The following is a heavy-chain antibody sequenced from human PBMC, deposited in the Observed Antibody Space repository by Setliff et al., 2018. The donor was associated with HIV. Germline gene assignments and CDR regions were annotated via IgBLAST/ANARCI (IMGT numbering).Heavy chain of an antibody. CDR2: IYYSGST. D-gene: IGHD2-15*01. CDR3: ARVSNCSGGSCYFYFDY. CDR1: GVSISTYY. Sequence: SETLSLTCTVSGVSISTYYWSWIRQPPGKGLEWIGYIYYSGSTNYNPSLKSRVTISVDTSKNQFSLKLSSVTAADTAVYYCARVSNCSGGSCYFYFDYWGQGTLVTVSS. J-gene: IGHJ4*02. V-gene: IGHV4-59*01.